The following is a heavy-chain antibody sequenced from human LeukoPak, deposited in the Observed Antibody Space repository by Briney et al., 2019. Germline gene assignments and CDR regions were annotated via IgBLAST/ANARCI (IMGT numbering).Heavy chain of an antibody. CDR2: IKQDGSEK. V-gene: IGHV3-7*05. D-gene: IGHD1-26*01. CDR3: ARAIVGATTADY. J-gene: IGHJ4*02. CDR1: GFTVSSYW. Sequence: GGSLRLSCAASGFTVSSYWMSWVRQSPGKGLEWVANIKQDGSEKYYVDSVKGRFTISRDNAKNTLYLQMNSLRAEDTAVYYCARAIVGATTADYWGQGTLVTVSS.